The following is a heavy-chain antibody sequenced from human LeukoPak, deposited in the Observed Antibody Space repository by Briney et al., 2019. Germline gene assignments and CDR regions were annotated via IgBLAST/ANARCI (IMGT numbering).Heavy chain of an antibody. Sequence: GGSLRLSCAASGFTFDDYAMHWVRHAPGKGLEWVSGISWNSGSIAYADSVKGRFTISRDNAKNSLYLQMNSLRAEDTALYYCAKDLYSSSWYDRMGFDPWGQGTLVTVSS. CDR1: GFTFDDYA. V-gene: IGHV3-9*01. D-gene: IGHD6-13*01. CDR3: AKDLYSSSWYDRMGFDP. J-gene: IGHJ5*02. CDR2: ISWNSGSI.